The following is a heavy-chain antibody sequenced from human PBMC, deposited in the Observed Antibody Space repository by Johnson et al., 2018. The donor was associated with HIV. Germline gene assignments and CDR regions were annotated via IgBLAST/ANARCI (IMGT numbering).Heavy chain of an antibody. CDR1: GFTFSSYW. CDR3: ARDREYAFDI. V-gene: IGHV3-66*01. J-gene: IGHJ3*02. Sequence: VQLVESGGGLVQPGGSLRLSCAASGFTFSSYWMSWVRQAPGKGLEWVSVIYSGGSTYYADSVKGRFTISRDNSKNTLYLQMNSLRAEDTAVYYCARDREYAFDIWGQGTMVTVSS. CDR2: IYSGGST.